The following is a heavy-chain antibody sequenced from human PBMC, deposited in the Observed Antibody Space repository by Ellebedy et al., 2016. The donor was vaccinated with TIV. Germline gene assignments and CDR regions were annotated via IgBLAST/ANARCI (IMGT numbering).Heavy chain of an antibody. Sequence: AASVKVSCKVSGYTLTELSMHWVRQAPGKGLEWMGGFDPEDGETIYAQKFQGRVTMTEDTSTDTAYMELSSLRSEDTAVYYCATNQYYYDSSDDYWYFDLWGRGTLVTVSS. CDR3: ATNQYYYDSSDDYWYFDL. CDR2: FDPEDGET. V-gene: IGHV1-24*01. J-gene: IGHJ2*01. D-gene: IGHD3-22*01. CDR1: GYTLTELS.